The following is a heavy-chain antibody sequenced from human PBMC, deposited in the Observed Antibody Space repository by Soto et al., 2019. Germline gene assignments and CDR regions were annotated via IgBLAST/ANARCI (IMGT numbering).Heavy chain of an antibody. V-gene: IGHV4-61*01. CDR3: ARGVEGWYQGRYYYGMDV. CDR1: GGSVSSGSYY. J-gene: IGHJ6*02. D-gene: IGHD6-19*01. CDR2: IYYSGST. Sequence: QVQLQESGPGLVKPSETLSLTCTVSGGSVSSGSYYWSWIRQPPGKGLEWIGYIYYSGSTNYNPSPTSRVTISVDTSKNLFPLKLSSVTAADTAVYYCARGVEGWYQGRYYYGMDVWGQGITVTVSS.